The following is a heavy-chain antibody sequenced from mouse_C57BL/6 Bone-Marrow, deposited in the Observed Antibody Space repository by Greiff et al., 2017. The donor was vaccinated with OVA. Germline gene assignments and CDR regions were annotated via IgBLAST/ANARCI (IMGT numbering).Heavy chain of an antibody. CDR2: IYPRDGST. CDR3: AREGPYYYGSSWGGYFDY. D-gene: IGHD1-1*01. J-gene: IGHJ2*01. V-gene: IGHV1-78*01. CDR1: GYTFTDHT. Sequence: QVQLQQSDAELVKPGASVKISCKVSGYTFTDHTIHWMKQRPEQGLEWIGYIYPRDGSTKYNEKFKGKATLTADKSSSTAYMQLNSLTSEDSAVYFCAREGPYYYGSSWGGYFDYWGQGTTLTVSS.